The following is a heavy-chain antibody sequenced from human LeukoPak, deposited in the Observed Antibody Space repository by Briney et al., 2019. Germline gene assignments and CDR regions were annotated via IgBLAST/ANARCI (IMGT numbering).Heavy chain of an antibody. D-gene: IGHD2-2*02. CDR3: ALHSTAPAAIHVVRSYYFDY. CDR2: ISGSGGST. Sequence: PSGGSLRLSCAASGFTFSSYAMSWVRQAPGKGLEWVSAISGSGGSTYYADSVKGRFTISRDNSKNTLYLQMNSLRAEDTAVYYCALHSTAPAAIHVVRSYYFDYWGQGTLVTVSS. J-gene: IGHJ4*02. V-gene: IGHV3-23*01. CDR1: GFTFSSYA.